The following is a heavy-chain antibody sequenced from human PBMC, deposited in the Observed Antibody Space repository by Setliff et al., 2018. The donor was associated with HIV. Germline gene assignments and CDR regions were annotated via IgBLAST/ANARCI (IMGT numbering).Heavy chain of an antibody. CDR2: IYTSGST. J-gene: IGHJ6*03. CDR3: ARRGYSYVERVYYYYMDV. CDR1: GVSISGYY. D-gene: IGHD5-18*01. Sequence: PSETLSLTCTVSGVSISGYYWSWIRQPPGKGLEWIGYIYTSGSTNYNPSLKSRVTISVDTSKNQISLKLSSVTAADTAMYYCARRGYSYVERVYYYYMDVWGKGTTVTVSS. V-gene: IGHV4-4*09.